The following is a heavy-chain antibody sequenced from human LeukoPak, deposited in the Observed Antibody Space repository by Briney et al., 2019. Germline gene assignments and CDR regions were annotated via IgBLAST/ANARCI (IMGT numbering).Heavy chain of an antibody. D-gene: IGHD5-12*01. V-gene: IGHV5-51*01. J-gene: IGHJ4*02. CDR1: GYNFTSYW. CDR3: ARPRGYNPYYFDY. CDR2: IYPSDSNT. Sequence: GESLKISCKGFGYNFTSYWIGWVRQKPGKGLEWVGFIYPSDSNTRYSPSFQGQVTISADKSITTTYLQWSSLKASDTAMYYCARPRGYNPYYFDYWGQGTLVTVSS.